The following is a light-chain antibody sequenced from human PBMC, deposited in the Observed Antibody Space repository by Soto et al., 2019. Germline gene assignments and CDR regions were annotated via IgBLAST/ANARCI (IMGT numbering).Light chain of an antibody. J-gene: IGKJ1*01. CDR3: QQYNNWPWT. CDR1: QSVSSN. V-gene: IGKV3-15*01. CDR2: GAS. Sequence: EIVLTQSPAALSLSPGERATLSCRASQSVSSNLAWHQQKPGQALRLLIYGASTRATGIPDRFSGNGSGTEFTLTISSLQSEDFAVYYCQQYNNWPWTFGQGTKVEIK.